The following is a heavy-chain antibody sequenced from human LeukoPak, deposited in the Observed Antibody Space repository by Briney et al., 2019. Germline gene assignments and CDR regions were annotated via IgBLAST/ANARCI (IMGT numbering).Heavy chain of an antibody. Sequence: SETLSLTCGVYGGSFSGYYWSWIRQPPGKGLEWIGEINDSGSTNYSPSLKSRVTISVDTSKNQFSLKLSSVTAADTAVYYCARLAGPPTVVTKSGYYYYYMDVWGKGTTVTISS. CDR2: INDSGST. V-gene: IGHV4-34*01. CDR3: ARLAGPPTVVTKSGYYYYYMDV. CDR1: GGSFSGYY. J-gene: IGHJ6*03. D-gene: IGHD4-23*01.